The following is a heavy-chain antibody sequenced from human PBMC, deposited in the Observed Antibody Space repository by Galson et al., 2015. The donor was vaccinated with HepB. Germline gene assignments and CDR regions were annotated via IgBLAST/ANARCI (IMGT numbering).Heavy chain of an antibody. J-gene: IGHJ4*02. Sequence: SVKVSCKVSGYTLTELSMHWVRQAPGKGLEWMGGFDPEDGETIYAQKFQGRVTMTEDTSTDTAYMELSSLRSEDTAVYYCATGLSCSSTSCLLGDYWGQGTLVTVSS. CDR2: FDPEDGET. CDR3: ATGLSCSSTSCLLGDY. D-gene: IGHD2-2*01. V-gene: IGHV1-24*01. CDR1: GYTLTELS.